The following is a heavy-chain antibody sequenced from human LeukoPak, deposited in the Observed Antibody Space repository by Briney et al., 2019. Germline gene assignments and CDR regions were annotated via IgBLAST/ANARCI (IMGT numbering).Heavy chain of an antibody. CDR3: VRGDQEASEPAFDY. V-gene: IGHV3-48*02. CDR2: ISSGGSTI. D-gene: IGHD1-14*01. CDR1: GFIFSSYS. J-gene: IGHJ4*02. Sequence: PGGSLRLSCAASGFIFSSYSMNWVRQAPGKGLEWVSYISSGGSTIYYADSVRGRFTISRDTAKNSLYLEMNSLRDEDTAMYYCVRGDQEASEPAFDYWGQGTLVTVSS.